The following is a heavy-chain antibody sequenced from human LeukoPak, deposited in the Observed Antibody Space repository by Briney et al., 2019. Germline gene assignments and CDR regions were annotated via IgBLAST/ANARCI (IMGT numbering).Heavy chain of an antibody. J-gene: IGHJ4*02. Sequence: GGSLRLSCAASGFTFTSYGMHWVRQAPGKGPDWVAVISNDGSERRYADSVKGRFTISRDNSKRTLYLEMNSLRGDDTAVYYCAKGRAFIIPPPFENWGQGTRVTVSS. CDR3: AKGRAFIIPPPFEN. V-gene: IGHV3-30*18. CDR2: ISNDGSER. D-gene: IGHD3-10*01. CDR1: GFTFTSYG.